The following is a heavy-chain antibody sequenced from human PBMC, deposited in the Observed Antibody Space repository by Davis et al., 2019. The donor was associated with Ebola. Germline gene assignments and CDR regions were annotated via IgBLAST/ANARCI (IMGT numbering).Heavy chain of an antibody. J-gene: IGHJ4*02. CDR2: IYYSGST. CDR3: ATSANWNYGCFHY. Sequence: MPSDTLSLTCPVPGSPISSSSYYWGLIRQPPGKGLEWIGSIYYSGSTYYNPSLKSRVTISVDTSKNQFSLKLSSVTAADTAVYYCATSANWNYGCFHYWGQGTLVTVSS. CDR1: GSPISSSSYY. V-gene: IGHV4-39*01. D-gene: IGHD1-7*01.